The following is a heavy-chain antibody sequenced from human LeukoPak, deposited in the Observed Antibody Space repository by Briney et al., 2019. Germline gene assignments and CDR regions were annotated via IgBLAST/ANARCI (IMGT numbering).Heavy chain of an antibody. CDR1: GGTFSSYA. D-gene: IGHD3-22*01. CDR2: IIPIFGTA. CDR3: ASRYYDSSGYPDLGGYFQH. J-gene: IGHJ1*01. Sequence: GASVKVSCKASGGTFSSYAISWVRQAPGQGLEWMGGIIPIFGTANYAQKFQGRVTITTDESTSTAYMELSSLRSEDTAVYYCASRYYDSSGYPDLGGYFQHWGQGTLVTVSS. V-gene: IGHV1-69*05.